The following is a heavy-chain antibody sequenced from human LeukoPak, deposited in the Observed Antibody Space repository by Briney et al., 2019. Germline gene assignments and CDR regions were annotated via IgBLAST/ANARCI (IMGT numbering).Heavy chain of an antibody. Sequence: SETLSLTCTVSGGSISSYYWSWIRQPAGKGLEWIGRIYTSGSTNYYPSLKSRVTMSVDTSKNQFSLKLSSVTAADTAVYYCARGTIERGYSGYDWDYYGMDVWGQGTTVTVSS. CDR2: IYTSGST. D-gene: IGHD5-12*01. J-gene: IGHJ6*02. CDR3: ARGTIERGYSGYDWDYYGMDV. CDR1: GGSISSYY. V-gene: IGHV4-4*07.